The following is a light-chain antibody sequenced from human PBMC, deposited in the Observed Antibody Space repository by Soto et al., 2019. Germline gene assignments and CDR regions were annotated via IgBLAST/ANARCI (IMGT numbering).Light chain of an antibody. CDR1: QSISSW. CDR3: QHYNSYPWT. CDR2: KAS. Sequence: DIQMTQSPSTLSASVGDRVTITCRASQSISSWLAWYQRKPVKAPKLLIYKASSLESGVPSRFSGSGSGTEFNLTISSLQPDDFATYYCQHYNSYPWTFGQGTKVEIK. V-gene: IGKV1-5*03. J-gene: IGKJ1*01.